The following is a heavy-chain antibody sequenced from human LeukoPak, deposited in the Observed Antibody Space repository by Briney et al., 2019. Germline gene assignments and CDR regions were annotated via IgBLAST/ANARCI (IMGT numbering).Heavy chain of an antibody. CDR1: GYTFTGYY. J-gene: IGHJ6*02. Sequence: ASVKVSCKASGYTFTGYYMHWVRQAPGQGLEWMGRINPNSGGTNYAQKFQGRVTMTRDTSISTAYMELSRLRSEDTAVYYCATVPRRGSVFGYYYYYGMDVWGQGTTVTVSS. CDR2: INPNSGGT. V-gene: IGHV1-2*06. CDR3: ATVPRRGSVFGYYYYYGMDV. D-gene: IGHD5/OR15-5a*01.